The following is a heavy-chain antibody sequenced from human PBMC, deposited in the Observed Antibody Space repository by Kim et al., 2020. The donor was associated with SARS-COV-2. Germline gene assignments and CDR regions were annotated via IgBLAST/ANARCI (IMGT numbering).Heavy chain of an antibody. CDR1: GGSISSSSYY. J-gene: IGHJ1*01. V-gene: IGHV4-39*01. Sequence: SETLSLTCTVSGGSISSSSYYWGWIRQPPGKGLEWIGSIYYSGSTYYNPSLKSRVTISVDTSKNQFSLKLSSVTAADTAVYYCARHGLGYCRGGSCPGYFQHWGQGTLVTVSS. D-gene: IGHD2-15*01. CDR3: ARHGLGYCRGGSCPGYFQH. CDR2: IYYSGST.